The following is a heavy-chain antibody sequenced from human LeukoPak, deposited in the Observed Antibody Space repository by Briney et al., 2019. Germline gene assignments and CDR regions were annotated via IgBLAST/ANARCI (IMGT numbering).Heavy chain of an antibody. CDR1: GGSISNYY. D-gene: IGHD3-10*01. CDR3: ARGGGFGSPPAY. CDR2: IYHSGSV. Sequence: SETLSLTCTVSGGSISNYYWSWIRQPPGKGLEWIGYIYHSGSVNYNPSLKSRVTISVDTTNNQFFLKLNSVTAADTAVYYCARGGGFGSPPAYWGQGTLVTVSS. J-gene: IGHJ4*02. V-gene: IGHV4-59*01.